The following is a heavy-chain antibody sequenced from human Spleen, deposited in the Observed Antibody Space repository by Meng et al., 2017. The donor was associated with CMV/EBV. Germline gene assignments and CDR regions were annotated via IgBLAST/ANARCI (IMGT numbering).Heavy chain of an antibody. V-gene: IGHV4-34*01. D-gene: IGHD3-3*01. CDR2: ISHGGST. Sequence: GGSLSGYYWSWIRQPPGKELEWIGEISHGGSTKYKPSLKSRVTISVDTSKGRFSLKLNSVTAADTALYFCARGRRTTIYAVASPFDYWGQGTLVTVSS. CDR3: ARGRRTTIYAVASPFDY. J-gene: IGHJ4*02. CDR1: GGSLSGYY.